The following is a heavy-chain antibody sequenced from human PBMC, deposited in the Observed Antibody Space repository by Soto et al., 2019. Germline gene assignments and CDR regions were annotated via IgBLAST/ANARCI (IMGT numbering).Heavy chain of an antibody. CDR1: GGTFSSSA. D-gene: IGHD1-1*01. V-gene: IGHV1-69*12. CDR3: AGDKDRQQLGGNYYYIMDV. Sequence: QVQLVQSGAEVKKPGSSVKVSCKASGGTFSSSAFSWVRQAPGQGLEWMGGIMPIFRTPDYAQQFQGRVTITADESTSTAYMELSSLRFEDTGVYYCAGDKDRQQLGGNYYYIMDVWGQGTTVTVSS. CDR2: IMPIFRTP. J-gene: IGHJ6*02.